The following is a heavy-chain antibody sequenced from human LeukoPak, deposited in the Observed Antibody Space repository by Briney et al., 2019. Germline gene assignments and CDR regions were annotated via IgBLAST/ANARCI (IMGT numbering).Heavy chain of an antibody. Sequence: SETLSLTCTVSGVSISSGNYYWSWIRQPAGKGLEWIGRIHTSGSTNYNPSLKSRVTISVDTSKNQFSLKLSSVTAADTAVYYCARVEMATITLDYWGQGTLVTVSS. J-gene: IGHJ4*02. D-gene: IGHD5-24*01. CDR2: IHTSGST. V-gene: IGHV4-61*02. CDR3: ARVEMATITLDY. CDR1: GVSISSGNYY.